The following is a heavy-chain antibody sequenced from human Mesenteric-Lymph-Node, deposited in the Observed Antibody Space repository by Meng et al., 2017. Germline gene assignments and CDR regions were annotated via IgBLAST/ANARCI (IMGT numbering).Heavy chain of an antibody. CDR1: GGSMSSCDYF. CDR2: IYYSGNT. J-gene: IGHJ5*02. Sequence: VQVQESGPALVKPSQPLSLPCPFSGGSMSSCDYFWNWIRQPPGKGLEWIGYIYYSGNTYYNPSLKSRVTISIDTSKNQFSLKLNSVTAADTAVYYCARGGYDLNWFDPWGQGTLVTVSS. V-gene: IGHV4-30-4*01. CDR3: ARGGYDLNWFDP. D-gene: IGHD2-15*01.